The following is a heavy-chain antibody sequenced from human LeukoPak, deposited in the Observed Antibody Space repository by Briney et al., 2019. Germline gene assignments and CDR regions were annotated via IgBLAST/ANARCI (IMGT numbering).Heavy chain of an antibody. V-gene: IGHV3-15*01. J-gene: IGHJ4*02. Sequence: PGGSLRLSCAASGFTFSSYGMHWVRQAPGKGLEWVGRIKSKTDGGTTDYAAPVKGRFTISRDDSKNTLYLQMNSLKTEDTAVYYCTTVWYSSGWRIDYWGQGTLVTVSS. CDR1: GFTFSSYG. CDR3: TTVWYSSGWRIDY. CDR2: IKSKTDGGTT. D-gene: IGHD6-19*01.